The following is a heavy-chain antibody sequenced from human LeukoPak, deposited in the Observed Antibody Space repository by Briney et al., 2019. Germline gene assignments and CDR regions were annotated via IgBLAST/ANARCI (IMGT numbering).Heavy chain of an antibody. CDR2: IYYKGYT. V-gene: IGHV4-59*01. CDR1: GGSISSYY. CDR3: ASTPLSDLDI. Sequence: SETLSLTCTVSGGSISSYYWSWIRQPPGKGLEWIGYIYYKGYTNYSPSLKSRVTISMDTSKSQFSLKLRSVTAADTAVYYCASTPLSDLDIWGQGTMVIVSS. J-gene: IGHJ3*02.